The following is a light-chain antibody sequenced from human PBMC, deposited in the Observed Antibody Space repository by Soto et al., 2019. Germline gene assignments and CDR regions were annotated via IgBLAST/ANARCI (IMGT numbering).Light chain of an antibody. Sequence: DIQMTQSPSTLSASVGDRVTITCRASQSISSWLAWYQQKPGKAPKLLIYDASSLESGVPSRLSGSGSGTDFTLTISNLQPEDFATYYCQQANSFPLTFGGGTKVDIK. CDR2: DAS. V-gene: IGKV1-5*01. CDR1: QSISSW. CDR3: QQANSFPLT. J-gene: IGKJ4*01.